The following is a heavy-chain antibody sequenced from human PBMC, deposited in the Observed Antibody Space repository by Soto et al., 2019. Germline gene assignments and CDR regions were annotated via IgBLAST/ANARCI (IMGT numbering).Heavy chain of an antibody. CDR3: AKDITGTVRFDC. CDR1: GFGLSSYA. D-gene: IGHD1-20*01. CDR2: ISGSGGST. Sequence: GGSLRLSCAASGFGLSSYAMSWVRQAPGKGLEWVSGISGSGGSTYYADSVKGRFSISRDNSKNTLYLQMNSLRAEDTAVYYSAKDITGTVRFDCSGQGTLVTVSS. J-gene: IGHJ4*02. V-gene: IGHV3-23*01.